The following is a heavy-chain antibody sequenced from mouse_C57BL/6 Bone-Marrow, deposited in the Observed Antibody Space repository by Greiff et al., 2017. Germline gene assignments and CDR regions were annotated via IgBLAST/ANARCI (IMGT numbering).Heavy chain of an antibody. CDR2: FHPYNDDT. CDR3: ARRITTVVADWYFDV. CDR1: GYTFTTYP. Sequence: VQRVESGAELVKPGASVKMSCKASGYTFTTYPIEWMKQNHGKSLEWIGNFHPYNDDTKYNEKFKGKATLTVEKSSSTVYLELSRLTSDDSAVYYCARRITTVVADWYFDVWGTGTTVTVSS. J-gene: IGHJ1*03. D-gene: IGHD1-1*01. V-gene: IGHV1-47*01.